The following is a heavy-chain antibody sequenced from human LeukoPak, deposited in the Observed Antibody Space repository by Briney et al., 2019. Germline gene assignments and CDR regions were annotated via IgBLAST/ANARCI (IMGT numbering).Heavy chain of an antibody. D-gene: IGHD3-10*01. Sequence: GASVKVSCKASGYTFTSYDINWVRQATGQGLEWMGWVNPNSGHTGFAQKFQGRVSMTTNTSISTAYMEGRSLKSEDTAVYYCARHGYYYGSGSYSFDYWGQGTLVTVSS. CDR3: ARHGYYYGSGSYSFDY. J-gene: IGHJ4*02. V-gene: IGHV1-8*01. CDR2: VNPNSGHT. CDR1: GYTFTSYD.